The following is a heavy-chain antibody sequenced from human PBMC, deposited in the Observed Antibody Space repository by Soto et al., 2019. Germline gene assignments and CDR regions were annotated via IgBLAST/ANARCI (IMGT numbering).Heavy chain of an antibody. CDR2: INHSGST. J-gene: IGHJ4*02. Sequence: SETLSLTCAVYGGSFSGYYWSWIRQPPGKGLEWIGEINHSGSTNYNPSLKSRVTISVDTSKNQFSLKLSSVTAADTAVYYCARCGNSGYDFEYWGQGTLVTVSS. CDR3: ARCGNSGYDFEY. CDR1: GGSFSGYY. V-gene: IGHV4-34*01. D-gene: IGHD5-12*01.